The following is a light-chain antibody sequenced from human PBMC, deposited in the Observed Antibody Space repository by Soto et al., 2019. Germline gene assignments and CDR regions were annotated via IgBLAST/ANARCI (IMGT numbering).Light chain of an antibody. CDR1: QSVSSSY. J-gene: IGKJ4*02. Sequence: EIVLTQSPGTLSLSPGDRATLSCRASQSVSSSYLAWYQQKPGQAPRLLIYGASNRATGIPDRFSGSGSGTDFTLTISRLEPEDFAVYYCQQYDNSRLKCGGGTKVDIK. CDR2: GAS. V-gene: IGKV3-20*01. CDR3: QQYDNSRLK.